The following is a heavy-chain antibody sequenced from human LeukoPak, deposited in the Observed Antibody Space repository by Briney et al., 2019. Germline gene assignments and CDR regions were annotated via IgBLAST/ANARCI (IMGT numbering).Heavy chain of an antibody. CDR3: ATDRGIYGAFDI. CDR2: FDPEDGET. CDR1: GYTLAELS. V-gene: IGHV1-24*01. D-gene: IGHD4-17*01. Sequence: GASVTVSCTVSGYTLAELSMHWVRQAPGKGLEWMGGFDPEDGETIYAQKFQGRVTMTEDTSTDTAYMELSSLRSEDTAVYYCATDRGIYGAFDIWGQGTMVTVSS. J-gene: IGHJ3*02.